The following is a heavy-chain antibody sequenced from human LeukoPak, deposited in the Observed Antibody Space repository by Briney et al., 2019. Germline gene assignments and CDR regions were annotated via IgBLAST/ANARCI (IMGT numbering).Heavy chain of an antibody. D-gene: IGHD6-13*01. CDR1: GFTFSSYS. J-gene: IGHJ4*02. CDR3: ARDDRRAQDSSSWYLFDY. CDR2: ISSSSSYI. V-gene: IGHV3-21*01. Sequence: GGSLRLSCAASGFTFSSYSMNWVRQAPGKGLEWVSSISSSSSYIYYADSVKGRFTISRDNAKNSLYLQMNSLRAEDTAVYYCARDDRRAQDSSSWYLFDYWGQGTLVTVSS.